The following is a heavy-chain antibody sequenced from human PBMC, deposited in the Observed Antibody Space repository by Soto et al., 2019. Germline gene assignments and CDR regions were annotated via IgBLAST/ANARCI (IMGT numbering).Heavy chain of an antibody. CDR1: GGSFSGYY. V-gene: IGHV4-34*01. Sequence: AETLSLTCAVYGGSFSGYYWSWIRQPPGKGLEWIGEINHSGSTNYNPSLKSRVTISVDTSKNQFSLKLSSVTAADTAVYYCAREKKYSQFDYWGQGTLVTVSS. D-gene: IGHD5-12*01. J-gene: IGHJ4*02. CDR2: INHSGST. CDR3: AREKKYSQFDY.